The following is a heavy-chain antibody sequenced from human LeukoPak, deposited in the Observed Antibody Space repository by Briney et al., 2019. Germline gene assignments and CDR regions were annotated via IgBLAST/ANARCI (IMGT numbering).Heavy chain of an antibody. CDR1: GFTFSSYA. Sequence: GGSLRLSYAASGFTFSSYAMSWVRQAPGKGLEWVSAISGSGGSTYYADSVKGRFTISRDNSKNTLYLQMNSLRAEDTAVYYCAKGGSSGPPRDYFDYWGQGTLVTVSS. CDR3: AKGGSSGPPRDYFDY. D-gene: IGHD6-19*01. V-gene: IGHV3-23*01. J-gene: IGHJ4*02. CDR2: ISGSGGST.